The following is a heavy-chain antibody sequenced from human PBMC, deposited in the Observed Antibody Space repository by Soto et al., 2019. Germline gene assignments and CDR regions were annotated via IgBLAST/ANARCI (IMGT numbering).Heavy chain of an antibody. D-gene: IGHD2-21*01. V-gene: IGHV3-23*01. CDR2: ISGSGGST. CDR1: GFTFSSYA. CDR3: AKPLWSSDWRPFPTDFDY. J-gene: IGHJ4*02. Sequence: EVQLLESGGGLVQPGGSLRLSCAASGFTFSSYAMSWVRQAPGKGLEWVSAISGSGGSTYYADSVKGRFTISRDNSKNTLCLQMNSLRAEDTAVYYCAKPLWSSDWRPFPTDFDYWGQGTLVTVSS.